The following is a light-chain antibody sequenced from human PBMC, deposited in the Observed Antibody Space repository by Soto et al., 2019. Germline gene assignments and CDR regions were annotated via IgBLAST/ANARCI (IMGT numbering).Light chain of an antibody. CDR3: QQLNSYPLFT. V-gene: IGKV1-9*01. CDR2: AAS. Sequence: DIQLTQSPSFLSASVGDRVTITCRASQGISSYLAWYQQKPGKAPKLLIYAASTLQSGFPSRFSGSGAGTEFTLTISSLQPEDFATYYCQQLNSYPLFTFGPGTKVDIK. CDR1: QGISSY. J-gene: IGKJ3*01.